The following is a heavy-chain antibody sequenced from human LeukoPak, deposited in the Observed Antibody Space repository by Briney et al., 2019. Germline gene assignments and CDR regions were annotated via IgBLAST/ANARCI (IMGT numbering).Heavy chain of an antibody. J-gene: IGHJ4*02. CDR3: ARDYRGRRTAMD. V-gene: IGHV3-21*01. D-gene: IGHD5-18*01. CDR2: ISSSSYI. Sequence: GGSLRLSCAASGFTSSSYSMNWVRQAPGKGLEWVSSISSSSYIYYADSVKGRFTISRDNAKNSLYLQMNSLRAEDTAVYYCARDYRGRRTAMDWGQGTLVTVSS. CDR1: GFTSSSYS.